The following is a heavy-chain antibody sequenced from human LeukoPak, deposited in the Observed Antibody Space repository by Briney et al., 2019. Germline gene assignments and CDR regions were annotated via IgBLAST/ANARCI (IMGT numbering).Heavy chain of an antibody. CDR1: GGTFSSYA. J-gene: IGHJ4*02. Sequence: GASVKVSCKASGGTFSSYAISWVRQAPGQGLEWMGRIIPIFGTANYAQKFQGRVTITTDESTSTAYMELSSLRSEDTAVYYCASANGYSGYDPLPYFDYWGQGPLVTVSS. CDR3: ASANGYSGYDPLPYFDY. CDR2: IIPIFGTA. D-gene: IGHD5-12*01. V-gene: IGHV1-69*05.